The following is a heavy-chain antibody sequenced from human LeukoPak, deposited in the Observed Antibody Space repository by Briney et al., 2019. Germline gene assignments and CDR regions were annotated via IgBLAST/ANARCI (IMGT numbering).Heavy chain of an antibody. J-gene: IGHJ4*02. CDR1: GYTFTTYG. V-gene: IGHV1-18*01. Sequence: ASVKVSCKASGYTFTTYGISWVRQAPGQGLEWMGWISAYNGNTDYAQKLQDRVTMATDTSTNTAYMELRSLRSDDTAVYYCARDIHEHLGYGSSTSWYNFDYWGQGTLVTVSS. CDR3: ARDIHEHLGYGSSTSWYNFDY. D-gene: IGHD2-2*02. CDR2: ISAYNGNT.